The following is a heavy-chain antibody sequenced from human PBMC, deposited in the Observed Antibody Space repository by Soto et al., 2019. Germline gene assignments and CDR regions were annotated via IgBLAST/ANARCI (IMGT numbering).Heavy chain of an antibody. V-gene: IGHV5-10-1*01. CDR1: GYSFTSYW. J-gene: IGHJ5*02. D-gene: IGHD3-16*01. CDR2: FDPSDSYT. CDR3: AASGPREFDP. Sequence: GESLKISCKGSGYSFTSYWISWVRQMPGKGLEWMGRFDPSDSYTNYSPSFQGHVTISADKSISTAYLQWSSLKASDTAMYYCAASGPREFDPWGQGTLVTVSS.